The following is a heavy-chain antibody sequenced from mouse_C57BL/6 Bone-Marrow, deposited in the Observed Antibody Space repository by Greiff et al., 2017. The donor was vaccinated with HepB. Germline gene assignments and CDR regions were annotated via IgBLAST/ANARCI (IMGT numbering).Heavy chain of an antibody. J-gene: IGHJ1*03. Sequence: EVQGVESGGGLVKPGGSLKLSCAASGFTFSSYTMSWVRQTPEKRLEWVATISGGGGNTYYPDSVKGRFTISRDNAKNTLYLQMCSLRSEDTALYYCARPYYSNYYWYFDVWGTGTTVTVSS. V-gene: IGHV5-9*01. CDR1: GFTFSSYT. D-gene: IGHD2-5*01. CDR2: ISGGGGNT. CDR3: ARPYYSNYYWYFDV.